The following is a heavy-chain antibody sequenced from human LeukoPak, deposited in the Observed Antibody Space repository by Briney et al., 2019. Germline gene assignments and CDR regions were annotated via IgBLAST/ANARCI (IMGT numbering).Heavy chain of an antibody. D-gene: IGHD2-15*01. V-gene: IGHV1-8*01. Sequence: ASVKVSCKASGYTLTSYDINWVRQATGQGLEWMGWMNPNSGNTGYAQKFQGRVTMTRNTSISTAYMELSSLRSEDTAVYYCAREAVVPYYYYMDVWGKGTTVTVSS. J-gene: IGHJ6*03. CDR1: GYTLTSYD. CDR3: AREAVVPYYYYMDV. CDR2: MNPNSGNT.